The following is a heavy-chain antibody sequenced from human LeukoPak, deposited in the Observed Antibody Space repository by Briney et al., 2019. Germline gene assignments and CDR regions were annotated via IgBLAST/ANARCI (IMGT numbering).Heavy chain of an antibody. CDR2: IYTSGST. D-gene: IGHD6-19*01. V-gene: IGHV4-61*02. Sequence: SETLSLTCTVSGGSISSGSYYWSWIRQPAGKGLEWIGRIYTSGSTNYNPSLKSRVTMSVDTSKNQFSLKLSSVTAADTAVYYCARDYWGYSSGWYLNWFDPWGQGTLVTVSS. CDR3: ARDYWGYSSGWYLNWFDP. CDR1: GGSISSGSYY. J-gene: IGHJ5*02.